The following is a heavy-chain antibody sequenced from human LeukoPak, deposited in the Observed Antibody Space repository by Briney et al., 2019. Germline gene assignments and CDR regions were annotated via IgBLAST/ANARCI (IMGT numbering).Heavy chain of an antibody. CDR2: ISGSGGST. Sequence: GGSLRLSCAAFGFTFSSYSMNWVRQAPGKGLEWVSAISGSGGSTYYADSVKGRFTISRDNSKNTLYLQMNSLRAEDTAVYYCAKDLRVLLWFGELLFDYWGQGTLVTVSS. D-gene: IGHD3-10*01. V-gene: IGHV3-23*01. J-gene: IGHJ4*02. CDR1: GFTFSSYS. CDR3: AKDLRVLLWFGELLFDY.